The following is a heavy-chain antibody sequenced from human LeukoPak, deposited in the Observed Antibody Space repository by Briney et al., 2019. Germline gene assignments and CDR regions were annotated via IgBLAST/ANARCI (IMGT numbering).Heavy chain of an antibody. D-gene: IGHD4-17*01. Sequence: SETLSLTCTVSGGSISSYYWSWIRQPPGKGLEWIGYIYYSGSTKYNPSLKSRVSIPVDTSKNQFSLKLSSVTAADTAVYYCASGPDYGDYLFDYWGQGTLVTVSS. V-gene: IGHV4-59*08. J-gene: IGHJ4*02. CDR3: ASGPDYGDYLFDY. CDR1: GGSISSYY. CDR2: IYYSGST.